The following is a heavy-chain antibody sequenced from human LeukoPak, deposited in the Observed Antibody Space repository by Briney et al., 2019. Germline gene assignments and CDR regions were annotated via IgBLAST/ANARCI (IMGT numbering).Heavy chain of an antibody. D-gene: IGHD3-22*01. CDR2: IRPDGSEK. V-gene: IGHV3-7*01. Sequence: GGSLRLSCAASGLTFSSYWMGWVRQAPGKGLEWVASIRPDGSEKYYVDSVKGRFTISRDNAKSSQYLQMNSLRAEDTAVFYCARVPGDSGYFDFWGQGTLVTVSS. J-gene: IGHJ4*02. CDR1: GLTFSSYW. CDR3: ARVPGDSGYFDF.